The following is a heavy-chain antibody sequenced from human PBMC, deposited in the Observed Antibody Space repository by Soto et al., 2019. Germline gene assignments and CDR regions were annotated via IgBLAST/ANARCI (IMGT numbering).Heavy chain of an antibody. Sequence: EVQLVESGGGLVKPGESLRLSCAASGFTFRNAWMTWLRQAPGKGLEWGGRIQSKTDGGTTEYAAPVKGRNSISRDDSNNPLYLQMFILKTDHTSVYYSTTARRLGSLPDYSGQGTLVTVSS. CDR3: TTARRLGSLPDY. V-gene: IGHV3-15*05. CDR2: IQSKTDGGTT. CDR1: GFTFRNAW. J-gene: IGHJ4*02. D-gene: IGHD2-15*01.